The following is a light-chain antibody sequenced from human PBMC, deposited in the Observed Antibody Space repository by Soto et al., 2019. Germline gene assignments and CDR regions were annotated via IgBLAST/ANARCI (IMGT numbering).Light chain of an antibody. CDR2: DVS. V-gene: IGKV1-5*01. CDR1: QSINAW. Sequence: IQMTQAPSTLSASVGDTITITCRASQSINAWLAWYQQKPGKAPKLLIYDVSTLDSGVPSRFSGSASGTGFTLTIRSLESHDFATSYCQQYHRYSTFGQGTKV. CDR3: QQYHRYST. J-gene: IGKJ1*01.